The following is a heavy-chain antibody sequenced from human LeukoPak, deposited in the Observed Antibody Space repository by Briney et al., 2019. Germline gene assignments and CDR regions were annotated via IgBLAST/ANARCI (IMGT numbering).Heavy chain of an antibody. J-gene: IGHJ4*02. CDR3: ARTREKWQVLDY. CDR1: GLSFGSYG. CDR2: ISHEGSYQ. V-gene: IGHV3-30*03. Sequence: GGSMRLSCAASGLSFGSYGMHWVRQAPGKGLEWVAVISHEGSYQNHADSVKGRFTISRDNSKNMVYLQMNSLRVEDTAVYYCARTREKWQVLDYWGQGTPVTVSS. D-gene: IGHD6-19*01.